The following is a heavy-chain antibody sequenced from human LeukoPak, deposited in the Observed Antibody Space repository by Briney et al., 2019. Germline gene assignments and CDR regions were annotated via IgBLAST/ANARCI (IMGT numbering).Heavy chain of an antibody. CDR3: ARVINFYYYMDV. CDR2: ISSSISYI. D-gene: IGHD2/OR15-2a*01. V-gene: IGHV3-21*01. J-gene: IGHJ6*03. CDR1: GFTFSSYS. Sequence: GGSLRLSCAASGFTFSSYSMNWVRQAPGKGREWVSSISSSISYIYYADSVKGRFTISRDNAKNSLYLQMNSLRAEDTAIYYCARVINFYYYMDVWGKGTTVTISS.